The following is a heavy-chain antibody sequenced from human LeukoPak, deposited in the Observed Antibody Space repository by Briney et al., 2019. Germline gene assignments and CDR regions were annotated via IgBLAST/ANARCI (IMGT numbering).Heavy chain of an antibody. Sequence: GGSLRLSCAASGFTFSSFTMNWVRRAPGKGLEWVSYISGSGTTIYYADSVKGRFTISRDNAKNSLYLQMNSLRAEDTAVYYCARDGIATNDYWGQGILVTVSS. V-gene: IGHV3-48*04. J-gene: IGHJ4*02. CDR1: GFTFSSFT. CDR2: ISGSGTTI. CDR3: ARDGIATNDY. D-gene: IGHD5-24*01.